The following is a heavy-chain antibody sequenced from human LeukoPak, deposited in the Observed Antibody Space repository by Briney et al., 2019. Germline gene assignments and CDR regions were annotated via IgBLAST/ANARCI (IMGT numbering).Heavy chain of an antibody. J-gene: IGHJ1*01. V-gene: IGHV1-2*02. CDR2: INPNSGVT. Sequence: GASVKVSCKASGYTFTGLYMHWVRQAPGQGLEWMGWINPNSGVTKYAQKFQGRVTMTRDTSISTAYMELSRLRSDDTALCYCARIGISARGTNFHHWGQGTLVTVSS. CDR1: GYTFTGLY. D-gene: IGHD6-13*01. CDR3: ARIGISARGTNFHH.